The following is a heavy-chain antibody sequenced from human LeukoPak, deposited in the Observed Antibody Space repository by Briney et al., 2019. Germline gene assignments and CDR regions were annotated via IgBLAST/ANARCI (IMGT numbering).Heavy chain of an antibody. Sequence: PGGPLRLSCAASGFTFRTSWMSWVRQAPGTGLEWVANIDPAGREKNYVDSVKGRFSISRDNARNSLYLQMNSLRAADTAVYYCARVHRLQGIDKADYWGQGTLVTVSS. D-gene: IGHD2-15*01. CDR3: ARVHRLQGIDKADY. CDR1: GFTFRTSW. J-gene: IGHJ4*02. V-gene: IGHV3-7*01. CDR2: IDPAGREK.